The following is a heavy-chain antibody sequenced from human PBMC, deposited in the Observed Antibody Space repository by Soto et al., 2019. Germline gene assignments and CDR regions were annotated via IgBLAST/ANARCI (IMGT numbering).Heavy chain of an antibody. V-gene: IGHV1-3*01. D-gene: IGHD1-1*01. CDR2: INGGNGNT. J-gene: IGHJ4*02. CDR1: GYTLSSYT. Sequence: ASVKVSCKASGYTLSSYTMHWVRQAPGQRPECLGWINGGNGNTRYSQKFQGRVTISSDTSASTVYMELNSLISEDTAVYYCARAAPYRPTDAGFDHWGQGTLVTVSS. CDR3: ARAAPYRPTDAGFDH.